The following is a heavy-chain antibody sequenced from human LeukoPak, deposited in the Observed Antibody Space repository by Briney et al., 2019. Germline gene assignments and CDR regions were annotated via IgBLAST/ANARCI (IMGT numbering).Heavy chain of an antibody. CDR3: TTSQHSYGDDAY. D-gene: IGHD5-18*01. J-gene: IGHJ4*02. CDR1: GFTFSNAW. CDR2: IKSKTDGGTT. V-gene: IGHV3-15*01. Sequence: PGGSLRLSCAASGFTFSNAWMSWVRQAPGKGLEWVGRIKSKTDGGTTDYAAPVKGRFTISRDDSKNTLYLQMNGLKTEDTAVYYCTTSQHSYGDDAYWGQGTLVTVSS.